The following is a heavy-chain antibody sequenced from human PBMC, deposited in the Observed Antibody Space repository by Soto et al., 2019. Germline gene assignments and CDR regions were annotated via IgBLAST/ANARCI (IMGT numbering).Heavy chain of an antibody. D-gene: IGHD3-16*01. CDR2: INPNSGGT. CDR1: GYTFTGYY. V-gene: IGHV1-2*04. CDR3: ARERATGERVRRFDY. J-gene: IGHJ4*02. Sequence: ASVKVSCKASGYTFTGYYMHWVRQAPGQGLEWMGWINPNSGGTNYAQKFQGWVTMTRDTSISTAYMELSRLRSDDTAVYYCARERATGERVRRFDYWGQGTLVTVSS.